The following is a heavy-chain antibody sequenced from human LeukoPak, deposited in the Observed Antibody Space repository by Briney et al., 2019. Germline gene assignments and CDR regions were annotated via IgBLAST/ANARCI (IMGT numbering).Heavy chain of an antibody. CDR3: ARAHQVVVAARVPYWFDP. J-gene: IGHJ5*02. CDR2: IIPIFGTA. CDR1: GGTFSSYA. D-gene: IGHD2-15*01. Sequence: ALVKVSCKASGGTFSSYAISWVRQAPGQGLEWMGRIIPIFGTANYAQKFQGRVTITADESTSTAYMELSSLRSEDTAVYYCARAHQVVVAARVPYWFDPWGQGTLVTVSS. V-gene: IGHV1-69*13.